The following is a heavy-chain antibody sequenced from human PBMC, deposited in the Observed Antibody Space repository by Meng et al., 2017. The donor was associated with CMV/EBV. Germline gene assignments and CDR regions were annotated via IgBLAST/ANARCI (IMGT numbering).Heavy chain of an antibody. Sequence: GSLRLSCAVYGGSFSGYYWSWIRQPPGKELEWIGEINHSGSTNYNPSLKSRVTISVDTSKNQFSLKLSSVTAADTAVYYCAREGIAAAVDYWGQGTLVTVSS. D-gene: IGHD6-13*01. V-gene: IGHV4-34*01. CDR2: INHSGST. CDR3: AREGIAAAVDY. CDR1: GGSFSGYY. J-gene: IGHJ4*02.